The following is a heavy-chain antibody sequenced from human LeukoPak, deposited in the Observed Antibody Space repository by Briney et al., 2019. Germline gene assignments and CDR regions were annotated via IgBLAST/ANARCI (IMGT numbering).Heavy chain of an antibody. V-gene: IGHV4-4*07. CDR3: VRVMYYYDSSGAYKYFEY. J-gene: IGHJ4*02. D-gene: IGHD3-22*01. CDR1: GGSVISYY. Sequence: PSETLSLTCTVSGGSVISYYWSWIRQPAGKGLEWIGRIYISGTTNYNPSLKSRVTISGDKSTNQLSLKLSSVAAADTAVYYCVRVMYYYDSSGAYKYFEYWGQGTLVTVSS. CDR2: IYISGTT.